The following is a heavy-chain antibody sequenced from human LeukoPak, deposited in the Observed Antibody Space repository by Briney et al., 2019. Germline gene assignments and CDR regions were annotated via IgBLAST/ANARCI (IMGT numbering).Heavy chain of an antibody. D-gene: IGHD3-9*01. CDR1: GFTFSSSA. Sequence: GGSLRLSCAASGFTFSSSAMNWVRQAPGKGLEWVSSINQISSHIYYAESVRGRFSISRDNAKNSVYLQMNSLRAEDTAIYYCARDATQYLRYGYCDYWGPGILVTVSS. V-gene: IGHV3-21*01. J-gene: IGHJ4*02. CDR2: INQISSHI. CDR3: ARDATQYLRYGYCDY.